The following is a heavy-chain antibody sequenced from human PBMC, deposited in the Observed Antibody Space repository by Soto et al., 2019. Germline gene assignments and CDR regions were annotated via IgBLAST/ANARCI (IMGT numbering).Heavy chain of an antibody. D-gene: IGHD3-16*02. V-gene: IGHV3-30*18. CDR3: AKSLSYIVYNFDY. CDR2: ISYDGSNK. Sequence: QVQLVESGGGVVQPGRSLRLPCAASGFTFSSYGMHWVRQAPGKGLEWVAVISYDGSNKYYADSVKGRFTISRDNSKNTLYLQMNSLRAEDTAVYYCAKSLSYIVYNFDYWGQGTLVTVSS. J-gene: IGHJ4*02. CDR1: GFTFSSYG.